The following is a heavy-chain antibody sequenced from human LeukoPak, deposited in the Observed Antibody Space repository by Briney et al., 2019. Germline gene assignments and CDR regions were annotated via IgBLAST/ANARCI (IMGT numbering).Heavy chain of an antibody. Sequence: SETLSLTCTVSGVSISNYYWTWIRQPAGKGLEWIGRIYPGGSTDYNPSLKSRVTMSVDTSKSQFSLSLTSVTAADTAVYYCARIGSSSCPDCNYWGQGTLVTVSS. CDR3: ARIGSSSCPDCNY. J-gene: IGHJ4*02. V-gene: IGHV4-4*07. D-gene: IGHD6-13*01. CDR2: IYPGGST. CDR1: GVSISNYY.